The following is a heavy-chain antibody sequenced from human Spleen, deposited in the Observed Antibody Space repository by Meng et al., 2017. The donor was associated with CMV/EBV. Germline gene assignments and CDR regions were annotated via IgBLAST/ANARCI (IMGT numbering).Heavy chain of an antibody. CDR1: GYTFTTYY. V-gene: IGHV1-46*01. D-gene: IGHD2-15*01. CDR2: INPSGGST. Sequence: ASVKISCKASGYTFTTYYMHWVRQAPGQGLEWMGIINPSGGSTSYAQKFQGRVTMTRDTSTSTVYMELSSLRSEDTAVYYCAIPYWADTFDIWGQGTMVTVSS. J-gene: IGHJ3*02. CDR3: AIPYWADTFDI.